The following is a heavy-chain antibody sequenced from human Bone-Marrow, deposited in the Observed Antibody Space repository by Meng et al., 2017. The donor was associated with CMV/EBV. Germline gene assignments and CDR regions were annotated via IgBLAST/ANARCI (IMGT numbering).Heavy chain of an antibody. CDR2: ISSSGSTI. D-gene: IGHD3-9*01. CDR1: GFTFNNYE. Sequence: GGSLRLSCAASGFTFNNYEMNWVRQAPGKGLEWVSYISSSGSTIYYADSVKGRFTISRDNAKNSLYLQMNSLRAEDTAVYYCMRGDYDILTALDYWGQGVLVTVSS. J-gene: IGHJ4*02. CDR3: MRGDYDILTALDY. V-gene: IGHV3-48*03.